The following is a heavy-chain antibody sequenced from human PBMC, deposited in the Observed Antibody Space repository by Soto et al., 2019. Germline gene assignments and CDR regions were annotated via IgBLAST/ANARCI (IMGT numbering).Heavy chain of an antibody. D-gene: IGHD3-22*01. Sequence: PGESLKISCKGSGYSFTSYWIGWVRQVPGKGLAWMGIIYPGDSDTRYSPSFEGQVTISADKSISTAYLQWSSLKASDTAIYYCARGNWFYYDSSGSADVFDIWGQGTMVTVSS. CDR1: GYSFTSYW. CDR2: IYPGDSDT. CDR3: ARGNWFYYDSSGSADVFDI. J-gene: IGHJ3*02. V-gene: IGHV5-51*01.